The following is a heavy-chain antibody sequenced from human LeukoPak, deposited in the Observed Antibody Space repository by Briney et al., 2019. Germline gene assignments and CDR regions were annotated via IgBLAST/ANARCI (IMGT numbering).Heavy chain of an antibody. CDR2: ISSSSSTI. CDR1: GFTFSSYS. V-gene: IGHV3-48*01. J-gene: IGHJ3*02. Sequence: GGSLRLSCAASGFTFSSYSMNWVRQAPGKGLEWVSYISSSSSTIYYADSVKGRFTISRDNAKNSLYLQMNSLRAEDTAVYYCARDNHRWPVVTPPLGAFDIWGQGTMVTVSS. CDR3: ARDNHRWPVVTPPLGAFDI. D-gene: IGHD4-23*01.